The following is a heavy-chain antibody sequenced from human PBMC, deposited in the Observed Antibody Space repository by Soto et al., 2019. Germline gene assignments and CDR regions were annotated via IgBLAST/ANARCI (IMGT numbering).Heavy chain of an antibody. D-gene: IGHD6-13*01. CDR3: ARDLPQLNWFDP. CDR2: INAGNGNT. Sequence: ASVKVSCKASGYTCTSYAMHWVRQAPGQRLEWMGWINAGNGNTKYSQKFQGRVTITRDTSASTAYMELSSLRSEDTAVDYCARDLPQLNWFDPWGQGTLVTVSS. V-gene: IGHV1-3*01. J-gene: IGHJ5*02. CDR1: GYTCTSYA.